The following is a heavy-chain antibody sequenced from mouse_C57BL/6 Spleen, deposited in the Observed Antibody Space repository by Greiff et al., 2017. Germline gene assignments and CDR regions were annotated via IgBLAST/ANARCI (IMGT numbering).Heavy chain of an antibody. V-gene: IGHV1-26*01. CDR1: GYTFTDYF. CDR2: INPNNGGT. D-gene: IGHD1-1*01. CDR3: AKGLYYGKGPHY. J-gene: IGHJ2*01. Sequence: EVQLQQSGPELVKPGASVKISCKASGYTFTDYFMNWVKQSHGKSLEWIGDINPNNGGTSYNQKFKGKATLTVDKSSSTAYMERRSLTDEASAVYYCAKGLYYGKGPHYWGQGTTLTVSS.